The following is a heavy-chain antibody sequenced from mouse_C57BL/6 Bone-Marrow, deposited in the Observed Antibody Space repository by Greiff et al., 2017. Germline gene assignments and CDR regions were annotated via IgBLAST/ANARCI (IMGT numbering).Heavy chain of an antibody. CDR3: ARATMVTQFAY. D-gene: IGHD2-2*01. V-gene: IGHV1-81*01. CDR1: GYTFTSYG. Sequence: VKLQESGAELARPGASVKLSCKASGYTFTSYGISWVKQRTGQGLEWIGEIYPRSGNTYYNEKFKGKATLTADKSSSTAYMELRSLTSEDSAVYFCARATMVTQFAYWGQGTLVTVSA. J-gene: IGHJ3*01. CDR2: IYPRSGNT.